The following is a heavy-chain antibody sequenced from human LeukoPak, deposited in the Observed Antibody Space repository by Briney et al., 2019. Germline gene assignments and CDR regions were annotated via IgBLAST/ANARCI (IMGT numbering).Heavy chain of an antibody. Sequence: PSETLSLTCDVYGGSFSAYYWSWIRQPPGKGLEWIGSIYSSGSTYYNPSLKSRITISVDTSKNQFSLKLSSVTAADTAVYYCARIGLFPVAWAFDIWGQGTMVTVSS. CDR2: IYSSGST. V-gene: IGHV4-34*01. CDR3: ARIGLFPVAWAFDI. CDR1: GGSFSAYY. D-gene: IGHD2-15*01. J-gene: IGHJ3*02.